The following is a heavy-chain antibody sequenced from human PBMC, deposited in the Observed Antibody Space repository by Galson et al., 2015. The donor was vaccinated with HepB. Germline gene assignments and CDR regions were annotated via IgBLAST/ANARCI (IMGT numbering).Heavy chain of an antibody. J-gene: IGHJ5*02. Sequence: SETLSLTCAVYGGSFKGYYWSWIRQSPDKGLEWIGEISHSGSTNYNPSLESRVTMSLDTSKNQFSLKLNSVTATDTAVYYCARGGALTTFFRNFDPWGQGALVTVSS. D-gene: IGHD3-16*01. CDR1: GGSFKGYY. CDR2: ISHSGST. V-gene: IGHV4-34*01. CDR3: ARGGALTTFFRNFDP.